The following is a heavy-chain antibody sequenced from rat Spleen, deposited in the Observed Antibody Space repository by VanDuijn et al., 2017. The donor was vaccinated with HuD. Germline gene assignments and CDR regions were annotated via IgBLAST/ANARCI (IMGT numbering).Heavy chain of an antibody. CDR3: ARWKYTTDWFAY. Sequence: QVHLKESGPGLVQSSQTLSLTCTVSGFSLIRYNLHWVRQPPGKGLEWMGRMTYNGDTSYNSALKSRLSISRDTSKNQVYLKMSSLQTEDTGMYFCARWKYTTDWFAYWGQGTLVTVSS. J-gene: IGHJ3*01. CDR1: GFSLIRYN. CDR2: MTYNGDT. V-gene: IGHV2-63*01. D-gene: IGHD1-6*01.